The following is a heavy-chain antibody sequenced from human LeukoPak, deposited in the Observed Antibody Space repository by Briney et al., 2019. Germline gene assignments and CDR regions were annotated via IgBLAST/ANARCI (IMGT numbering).Heavy chain of an antibody. Sequence: PSETLSLTCTVSGGSISSYYWSWIRQPPGKGLEWIGYIYYSGSTNYNPSLKSRVTISVDTSKNQFSLKLSSVTAADTAVYYCARGRFAGAYFDLWGRGTLVTVSS. V-gene: IGHV4-59*12. CDR2: IYYSGST. CDR1: GGSISSYY. D-gene: IGHD3-10*01. J-gene: IGHJ2*01. CDR3: ARGRFAGAYFDL.